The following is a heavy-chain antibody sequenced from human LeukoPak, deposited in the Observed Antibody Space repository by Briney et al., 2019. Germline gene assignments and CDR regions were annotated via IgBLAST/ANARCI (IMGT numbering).Heavy chain of an antibody. CDR2: ISESGDST. CDR3: AKDISQGYTYGSIEQDY. Sequence: GGSLRLSCAASGLTFSNYAMSWVRQAPGKGLEWVSAISESGDSTYYAASVKGRFTISRDNSKNTLYLQMNSLRAADTALYYCAKDISQGYTYGSIEQDYWGQGTLVTVSS. J-gene: IGHJ4*02. V-gene: IGHV3-23*01. CDR1: GLTFSNYA. D-gene: IGHD5-18*01.